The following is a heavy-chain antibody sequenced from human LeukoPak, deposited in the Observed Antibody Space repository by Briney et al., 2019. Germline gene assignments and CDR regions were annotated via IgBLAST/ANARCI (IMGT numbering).Heavy chain of an antibody. CDR3: ARGPMAKDDAFDI. CDR2: IYYSGST. CDR1: GGSISSYY. J-gene: IGHJ3*02. V-gene: IGHV4-59*01. Sequence: SETLSLTCTVSGGSISSYYWSWIRQPPGKGLEWIGYIYYSGSTNYNPSLKSRVTISVDTSKNQSSLKLSSVTAADTAVYYCARGPMAKDDAFDIWGQGTMVTVSS. D-gene: IGHD5-24*01.